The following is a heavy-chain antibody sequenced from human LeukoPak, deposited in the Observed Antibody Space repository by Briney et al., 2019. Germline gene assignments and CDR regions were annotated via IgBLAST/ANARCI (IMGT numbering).Heavy chain of an antibody. J-gene: IGHJ4*02. CDR2: FDPEDGET. V-gene: IGHV1-24*01. CDR1: GYTLTELS. CDR3: ATQFLSDSDDY. D-gene: IGHD5-12*01. Sequence: GASVKVSCKVSGYTLTELSMHWVRQAPGKGLEWMGGFDPEDGETIYAQRLQGRVTMTEDTSTDTAYMELSRLRAEDTAVYYCATQFLSDSDDYWGQGTLVTVSS.